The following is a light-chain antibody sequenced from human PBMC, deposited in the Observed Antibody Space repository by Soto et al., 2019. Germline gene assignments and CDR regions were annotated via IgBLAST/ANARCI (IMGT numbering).Light chain of an antibody. J-gene: IGKJ1*01. Sequence: EIVLTHSPGTLSLSPWERATLSCRASQSISSSYLAWYQQKPGQAPRLLIYGPSSRATGIPDRFSGSGSGTDFTLTINRLEPEDFAVYYCQQYNNWPPWTFGQGTKVDIK. CDR1: QSISSSY. CDR2: GPS. V-gene: IGKV3-20*01. CDR3: QQYNNWPPWT.